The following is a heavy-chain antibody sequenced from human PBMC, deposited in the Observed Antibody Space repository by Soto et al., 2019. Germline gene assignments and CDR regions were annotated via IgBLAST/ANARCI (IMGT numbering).Heavy chain of an antibody. Sequence: ASLKVSCNASGCTFSSYTISWLLQAPGQGLEWLGGIIPILGTAHYAQKFQGRVTITADESTSTAYMELSSLRSEETAVYYCARDSCGGDCYIKKGGINWFDHWGQGTLVNVSS. CDR3: ARDSCGGDCYIKKGGINWFDH. V-gene: IGHV1-69*13. CDR1: GCTFSSYT. D-gene: IGHD2-21*02. J-gene: IGHJ5*02. CDR2: IIPILGTA.